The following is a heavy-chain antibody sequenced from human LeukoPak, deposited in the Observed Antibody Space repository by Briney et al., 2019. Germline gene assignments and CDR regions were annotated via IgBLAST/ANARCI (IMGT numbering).Heavy chain of an antibody. CDR2: INPSGGT. CDR1: GYTFSIYN. Sequence: GASVKVSCKASGYTFSIYNMHWVRQAPGQGLEWMGIINPSGGTSYAQKLQGRITMTRDTSTSTLYMEVSSLRSEDTAVYYCARDSSSWYPHYGMDVWGQGTTVTVSS. J-gene: IGHJ6*02. D-gene: IGHD6-13*01. CDR3: ARDSSSWYPHYGMDV. V-gene: IGHV1-46*01.